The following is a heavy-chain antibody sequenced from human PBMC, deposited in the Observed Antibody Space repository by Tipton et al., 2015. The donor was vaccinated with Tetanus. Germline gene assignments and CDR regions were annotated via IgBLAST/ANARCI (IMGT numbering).Heavy chain of an antibody. CDR2: ISYDGSNK. CDR3: AKNAGVTMIVVADDAFDI. V-gene: IGHV3-30*18. CDR1: GFTFSSYA. D-gene: IGHD3-22*01. Sequence: SLRLSCAASGFTFSSYAMHWVRQAPGKGLEWVAVISYDGSNKYYADSVKGRFTISRDNSKNTLYLQMNSLRAEDAAVYYCAKNAGVTMIVVADDAFDIWGQGTMVTVSS. J-gene: IGHJ3*02.